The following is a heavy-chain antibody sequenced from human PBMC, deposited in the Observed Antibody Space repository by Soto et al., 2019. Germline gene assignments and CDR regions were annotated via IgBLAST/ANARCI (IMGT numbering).Heavy chain of an antibody. CDR3: AKSLRVSAVAGTGAFDI. D-gene: IGHD6-19*01. CDR1: GFTFDDYA. CDR2: ISWNSGSI. J-gene: IGHJ3*02. Sequence: EVQLVESGGGLVQPGRSLRLSCAASGFTFDDYAMHWVRQAPGKGLEWVSGISWNSGSIGDADSVKGRFTISRDNAKNSLYLQMNSLRAEDTALYYCAKSLRVSAVAGTGAFDIWGQGTMVTVSS. V-gene: IGHV3-9*01.